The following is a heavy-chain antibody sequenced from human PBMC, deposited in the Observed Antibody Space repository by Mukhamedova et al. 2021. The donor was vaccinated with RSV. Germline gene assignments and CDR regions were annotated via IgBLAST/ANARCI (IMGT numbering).Heavy chain of an antibody. Sequence: GLEWVAFIRYDGSNKYYADSVKGRFTISRDNSKNTLYLQMNSLRAEDTAVYYCAKDIDGRSGGGPAAKDYWGQGTLVTVSS. CDR2: IRYDGSNK. J-gene: IGHJ4*02. CDR3: AKDIDGRSGGGPAAKDY. D-gene: IGHD2-2*01. V-gene: IGHV3-30*02.